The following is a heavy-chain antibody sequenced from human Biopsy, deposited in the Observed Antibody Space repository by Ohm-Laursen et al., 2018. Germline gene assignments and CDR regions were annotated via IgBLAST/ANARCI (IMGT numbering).Heavy chain of an antibody. Sequence: PSDTLSLTCAVSGGSISNYFWTWIRQPPGKGLEWIGYFRFEDRTSYNSSLKSRVTISADTSKNQFSLKLNSVTAADTAVYFCARDSRGGHLNTTLITGKNLDSWGQGILVTVSS. CDR1: GGSISNYF. CDR2: FRFEDRT. CDR3: ARDSRGGHLNTTLITGKNLDS. V-gene: IGHV4-59*01. D-gene: IGHD3-16*01. J-gene: IGHJ4*02.